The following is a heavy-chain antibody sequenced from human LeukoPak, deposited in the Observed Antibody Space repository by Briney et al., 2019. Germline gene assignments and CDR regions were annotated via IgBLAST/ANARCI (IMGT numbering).Heavy chain of an antibody. D-gene: IGHD5-18*01. CDR1: GGSFSGYY. V-gene: IGHV4-34*01. CDR2: INHSGST. Sequence: ASETLSLTCAVYGGSFSGYYWSWIRQPPGKGLEWIGEINHSGSTNYNPSLKSRVTISVHTPKNQFSLKLSSVTAADTAVYYCARVGVLDTAMPIYYFDYWGQGTLVTVSS. CDR3: ARVGVLDTAMPIYYFDY. J-gene: IGHJ4*02.